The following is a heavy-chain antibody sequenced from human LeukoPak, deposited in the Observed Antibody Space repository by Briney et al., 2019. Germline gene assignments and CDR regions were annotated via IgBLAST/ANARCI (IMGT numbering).Heavy chain of an antibody. Sequence: ASVKVSCKASGHTFTSYDINWVRQATGQGLEWMGWMNPNSGNTGYAQKFQGRVTITRNTSISTAYMELSSLRSEDTAVYYCARGPWASAPDYWGQGTLVTVSS. CDR3: ARGPWASAPDY. CDR1: GHTFTSYD. J-gene: IGHJ4*02. V-gene: IGHV1-8*03. CDR2: MNPNSGNT. D-gene: IGHD1-26*01.